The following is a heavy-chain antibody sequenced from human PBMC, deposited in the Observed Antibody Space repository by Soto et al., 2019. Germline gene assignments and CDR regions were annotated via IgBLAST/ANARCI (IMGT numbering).Heavy chain of an antibody. CDR3: ASEWYCSSTSCYWFDP. D-gene: IGHD2-2*01. Sequence: GGSLRLSCAASGFTFSSYAMSWVRQAPGKGLEWVSAISGSGGSTYYADSVKGRFTISRDNAKNSLYLQMNSLRAEDTAVYYCASEWYCSSTSCYWFDPWGQGTLVTVSS. J-gene: IGHJ5*02. CDR1: GFTFSSYA. CDR2: ISGSGGST. V-gene: IGHV3-23*01.